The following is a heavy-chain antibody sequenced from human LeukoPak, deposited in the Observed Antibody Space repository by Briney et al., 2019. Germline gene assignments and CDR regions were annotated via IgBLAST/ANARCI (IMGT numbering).Heavy chain of an antibody. Sequence: SETLSLTCTVSGGSISPYSWSWIRQPPGKGLEWIGYIYASGSTSYNPSLKSRVTILVDTSKNQFSLNLRSVTAADTAVYYCARDGYNPIDYWGQGTLVTVSS. J-gene: IGHJ4*02. CDR1: GGSISPYS. CDR2: IYASGST. CDR3: ARDGYNPIDY. V-gene: IGHV4-4*09. D-gene: IGHD5-24*01.